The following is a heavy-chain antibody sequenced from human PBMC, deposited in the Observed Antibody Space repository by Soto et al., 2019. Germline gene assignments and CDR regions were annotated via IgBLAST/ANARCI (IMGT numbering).Heavy chain of an antibody. CDR1: GGSIRSYY. CDR3: ARRWGGTFDY. D-gene: IGHD2-21*01. Sequence: SETLSLTCTVSGGSIRSYYLSWIRQPPGKGLEWIGYIYYSGSTNYNPSLKSRVTISVDTSKNQFSLKLSSVTAADTAVYYCARRWGGTFDYWGQGTLVTVSS. J-gene: IGHJ4*02. CDR2: IYYSGST. V-gene: IGHV4-59*01.